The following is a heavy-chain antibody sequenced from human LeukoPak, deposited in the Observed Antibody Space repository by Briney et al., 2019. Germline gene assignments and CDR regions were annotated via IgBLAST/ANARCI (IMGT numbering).Heavy chain of an antibody. V-gene: IGHV3-23*01. CDR3: PKEKAIFGVVISPFWVN. Sequence: GGSLRLSCAASGFTFSSYAMSWVRQAPGKGLEWVSAISGSGGSTYYADSVKGRFTISRDNSKNTLYLQMNSLRAEDTAVYYCPKEKAIFGVVISPFWVNWGQGPLVTVSS. CDR1: GFTFSSYA. D-gene: IGHD3-3*01. J-gene: IGHJ4*02. CDR2: ISGSGGST.